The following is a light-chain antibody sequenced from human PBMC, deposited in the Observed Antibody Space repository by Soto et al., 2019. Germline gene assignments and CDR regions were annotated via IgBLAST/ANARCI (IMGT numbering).Light chain of an antibody. CDR3: CSYAGGSTYV. CDR1: SSDVGSYNL. J-gene: IGLJ2*01. CDR2: EGS. V-gene: IGLV2-23*01. Sequence: QSALTQPASVSGSPGQSITISCTGTSSDVGSYNLVSWYQQYPGKAPKLIIYEGSKRPSGVSNRFSGSKSGNTASLTISGLQAEDEADYYCCSYAGGSTYVFGGGTKLTVL.